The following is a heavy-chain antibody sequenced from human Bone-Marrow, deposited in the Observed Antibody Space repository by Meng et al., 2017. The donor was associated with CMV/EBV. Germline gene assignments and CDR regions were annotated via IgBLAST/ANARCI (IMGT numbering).Heavy chain of an antibody. CDR1: GFTFSSYA. D-gene: IGHD3-22*01. CDR2: ISYDGSNK. CDR3: ASERITMIVVAY. V-gene: IGHV3-30-3*01. Sequence: GESLKISCAASGFTFSSYAMHWVRQAPGKGLEWVAVISYDGSNKYYADSVKGRFTISRDNSKNTLYLQMNSLRAEDTAVYYCASERITMIVVAYWGQGTLVTVYS. J-gene: IGHJ4*02.